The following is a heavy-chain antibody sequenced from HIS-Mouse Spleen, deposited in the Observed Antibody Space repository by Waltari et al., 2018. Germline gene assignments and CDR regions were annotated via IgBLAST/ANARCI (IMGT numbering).Heavy chain of an antibody. CDR1: GFSLSTSGMC. CDR2: IVWDDDK. D-gene: IGHD1-7*01. J-gene: IGHJ4*02. Sequence: QVTLRESGPALVKPTQTLTLTCTFSGFSLSTSGMCVSWIRQTPGKALEWLARIVWDDDKYYSTSLKTRLTISKDTSKNQVVLTMTNMDPVDTATYYGARIQAGKLELPFDYWGQGTLVTVSS. CDR3: ARIQAGKLELPFDY. V-gene: IGHV2-70*15.